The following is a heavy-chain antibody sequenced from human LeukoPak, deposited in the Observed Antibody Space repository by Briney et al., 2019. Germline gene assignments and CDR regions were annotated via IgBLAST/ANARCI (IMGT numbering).Heavy chain of an antibody. D-gene: IGHD2-21*02. Sequence: GGSLRLSCAASGFIFSSYGMHWVRQAPGKGLEWVAVIWFDGSKKYYADSVKGRITISRDDSKNTPYLQMNSLRAEDTAVYYCARDGCGGDCYLADYWGQGTLVTVSS. J-gene: IGHJ4*02. CDR3: ARDGCGGDCYLADY. CDR2: IWFDGSKK. CDR1: GFIFSSYG. V-gene: IGHV3-33*01.